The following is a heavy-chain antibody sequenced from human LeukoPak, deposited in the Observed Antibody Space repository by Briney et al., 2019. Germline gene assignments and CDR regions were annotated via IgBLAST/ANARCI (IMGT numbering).Heavy chain of an antibody. CDR2: IKQDGSEK. CDR1: GFTFSSYG. CDR3: ARVAGYSSSWYLDY. V-gene: IGHV3-7*01. Sequence: PGGSLRLFCAASGFTFSSYGMSWVRQAPGKGLEWVANIKQDGSEKYYVDSVKGRFTISRDNAKNSLYLQMNSLRAEDTAVYYCARVAGYSSSWYLDYWGQGTLVTVSS. D-gene: IGHD6-13*01. J-gene: IGHJ4*02.